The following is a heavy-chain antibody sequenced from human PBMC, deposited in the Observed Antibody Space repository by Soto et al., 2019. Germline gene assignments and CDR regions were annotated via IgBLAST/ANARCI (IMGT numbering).Heavy chain of an antibody. Sequence: QPGGSLRLSCAASGFTFSDHYMDWVRQAPGKGLEWVGRTRNKANSYTTEYAASVKGRFTISRDDSKNSLYLQMNSLKTEDTAVYYCAREGSGWYKEFDYWGQGTLVTVSS. J-gene: IGHJ4*02. CDR1: GFTFSDHY. D-gene: IGHD6-19*01. CDR3: AREGSGWYKEFDY. V-gene: IGHV3-72*01. CDR2: TRNKANSYTT.